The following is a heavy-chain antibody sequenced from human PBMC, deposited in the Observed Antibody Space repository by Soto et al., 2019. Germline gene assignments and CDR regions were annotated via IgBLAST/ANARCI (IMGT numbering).Heavy chain of an antibody. J-gene: IGHJ4*02. CDR1: GFTFSSYG. CDR2: IWYDGSNK. D-gene: IGHD6-6*01. CDR3: ATSKSSSSLQCFDY. Sequence: GGSLRLSCAASGFTFSSYGMHWVRQAPGKGLEWVAVIWYDGSNKYYADSVKGRFTISRDNSKNTLYLQMNSLRAEDTAVYYCATSKSSSSLQCFDYWGQGTLVTVSS. V-gene: IGHV3-33*01.